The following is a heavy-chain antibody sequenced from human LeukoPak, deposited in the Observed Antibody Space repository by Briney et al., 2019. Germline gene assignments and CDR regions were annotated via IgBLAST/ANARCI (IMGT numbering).Heavy chain of an antibody. CDR1: GXIVSSNY. J-gene: IGHJ4*02. D-gene: IGHD3-22*01. Sequence: GGSLRLSCAASGXIVSSNYMSWVRQAPGKGLEWVSVIYSGGSTYYADSVKGRFTISRDNSKNTLYLQMNSLRAEDTAVYYCARYFYDSSGYPYYFDYWGQGTLVTVSS. CDR2: IYSGGST. CDR3: ARYFYDSSGYPYYFDY. V-gene: IGHV3-53*01.